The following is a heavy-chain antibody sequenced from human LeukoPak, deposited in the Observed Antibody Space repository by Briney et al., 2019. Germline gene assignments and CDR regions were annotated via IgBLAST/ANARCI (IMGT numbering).Heavy chain of an antibody. J-gene: IGHJ4*02. V-gene: IGHV4-30-4*01. CDR3: ARIMGRTYYDILGDDPFDY. D-gene: IGHD3-9*01. CDR2: IYYSGNT. CDR1: GGSISSGDFY. Sequence: PSETLSLTCSVSGGSISSGDFYCSWIRQPPGKGQEWIGNIYYSGNTYYNPSLKSRSTMSVDTSKNQCYLKLSSVTAADTALYYCARIMGRTYYDILGDDPFDYWGQGTLVTVSS.